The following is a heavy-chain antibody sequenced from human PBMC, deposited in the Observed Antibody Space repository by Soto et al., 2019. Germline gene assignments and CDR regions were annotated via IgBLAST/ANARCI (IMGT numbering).Heavy chain of an antibody. Sequence: AAVKVSCKASGDTFTSYGISWVRQAPGQGLEWMGWISAYNGNTNYAQNLQGRVTMTTDTSTSTAYMELRSLRSDDTAVYYCARDTDGSGRYNWFDPWGQGTLVPVSS. CDR2: ISAYNGNT. V-gene: IGHV1-18*01. J-gene: IGHJ5*02. CDR1: GDTFTSYG. D-gene: IGHD3-10*01. CDR3: ARDTDGSGRYNWFDP.